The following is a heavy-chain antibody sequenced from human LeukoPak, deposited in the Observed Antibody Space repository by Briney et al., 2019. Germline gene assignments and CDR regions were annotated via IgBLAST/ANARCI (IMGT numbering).Heavy chain of an antibody. CDR2: INYDGSIT. Sequence: GGSLRLSCAASGFTFSSYWIHWVRQVPGKGLVWVSRINYDGSITNYADSVKGRFTISRDNARNTLYLQMNSLRVDDTAVYYCVKDLGGNYDYWGQGTLVTVSS. D-gene: IGHD1-7*01. CDR3: VKDLGGNYDY. J-gene: IGHJ4*02. CDR1: GFTFSSYW. V-gene: IGHV3-74*01.